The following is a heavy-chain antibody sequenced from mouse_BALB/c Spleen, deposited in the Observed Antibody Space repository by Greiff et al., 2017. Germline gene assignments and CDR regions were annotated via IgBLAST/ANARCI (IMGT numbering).Heavy chain of an antibody. J-gene: IGHJ1*01. Sequence: QAQLQQPGAELVRPGASVKLSCKASGYTFTSYWINWVKQRPGQGLEWIGNIYPSDSYTNYNQKFKDKATLTVDKSSSTAYMQLSSPTSEDSAVYYCTRGNYGNYAGYFDVWGAGTTVTVSS. CDR1: GYTFTSYW. D-gene: IGHD2-1*01. CDR3: TRGNYGNYAGYFDV. V-gene: IGHV1-69*02. CDR2: IYPSDSYT.